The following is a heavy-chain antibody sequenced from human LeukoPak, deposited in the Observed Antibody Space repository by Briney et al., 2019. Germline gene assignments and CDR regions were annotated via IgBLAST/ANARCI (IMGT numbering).Heavy chain of an antibody. D-gene: IGHD1-26*01. V-gene: IGHV3-66*02. CDR1: GFTVSSNY. CDR2: IYSGGST. Sequence: GGSLRLSCAASGFTVSSNYMSWVRQAPGKGLEWVSVIYSGGSTYYADSVKGRFTISRDNSKNTLYLQMNSLRAEDTAVYYCARVRKGELPSDYWGQGTLVTVSS. J-gene: IGHJ4*02. CDR3: ARVRKGELPSDY.